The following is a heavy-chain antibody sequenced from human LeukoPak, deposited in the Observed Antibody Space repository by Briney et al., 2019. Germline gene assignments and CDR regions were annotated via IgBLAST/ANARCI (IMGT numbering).Heavy chain of an antibody. CDR2: VNTNSGGT. CDR3: ATMGATNFDY. Sequence: ASVKVSCKASGYTFTGYYIHWVRQAPGQGLEFLGWVNTNSGGTNYAQKFQGRVTMTRDTSIRTAYMELSSLRFDDTAVYYCATMGATNFDYWGQGTLVTVSS. J-gene: IGHJ4*02. D-gene: IGHD1-26*01. CDR1: GYTFTGYY. V-gene: IGHV1-2*02.